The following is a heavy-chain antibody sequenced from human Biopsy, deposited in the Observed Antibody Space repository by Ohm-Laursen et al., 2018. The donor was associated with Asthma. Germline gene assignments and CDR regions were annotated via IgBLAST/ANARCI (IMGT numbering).Heavy chain of an antibody. J-gene: IGHJ6*02. CDR1: GYTFNSAG. CDR2: ISVYNGKT. D-gene: IGHD3-10*01. V-gene: IGHV1-18*01. Sequence: ASVTVSCKTSGYTFNSAGITWVRQAPGQGLEWMGWISVYNGKTKVAQKLQDRVTMITDTSTSTAYMELRSLRSDDTAVYFCARAVDYSHYYGIDVWGQGTTVTVS. CDR3: ARAVDYSHYYGIDV.